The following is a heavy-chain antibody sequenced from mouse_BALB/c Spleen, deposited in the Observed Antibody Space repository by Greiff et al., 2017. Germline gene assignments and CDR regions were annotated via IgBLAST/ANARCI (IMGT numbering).Heavy chain of an antibody. CDR3: AREYDYDVWYFDV. CDR1: GYTFTDYV. V-gene: IGHV1-81*01. Sequence: QVQLQQSGPELVKPGASVKMSCKASGYTFTDYVISWVKQRTGQGLEWIGEIYPGSGSTYYNEKFKGKATLTADKSSNTAYMQLSSLTSEDSAVYFCAREYDYDVWYFDVWGAGTTVTVSS. D-gene: IGHD2-4*01. CDR2: IYPGSGST. J-gene: IGHJ1*01.